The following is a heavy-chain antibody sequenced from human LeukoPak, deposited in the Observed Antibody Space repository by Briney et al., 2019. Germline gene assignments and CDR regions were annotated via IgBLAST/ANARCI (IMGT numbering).Heavy chain of an antibody. CDR1: GFTVSSNY. CDR2: IYGGGSP. D-gene: IGHD5-18*01. CDR3: ARDLNTARFDY. Sequence: GGSLRLSCAASGFTVSSNYMNWVRQAPGKGLEWVSAIYGGGSPYYADSVKGRFTISRDNSKNTLYLQMNSLRAEDTAVYYCARDLNTARFDYWGQGTLVSVSS. V-gene: IGHV3-66*01. J-gene: IGHJ4*02.